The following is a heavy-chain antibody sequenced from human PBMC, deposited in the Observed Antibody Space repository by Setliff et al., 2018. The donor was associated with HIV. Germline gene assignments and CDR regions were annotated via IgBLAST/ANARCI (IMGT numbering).Heavy chain of an antibody. D-gene: IGHD2-15*01. CDR3: AREPISYRDFVVVAAAFDI. V-gene: IGHV1-46*01. CDR2: INPSGGST. J-gene: IGHJ3*02. Sequence: ASVKVSCKASGYAFTNYYLHWVRQAPGQGLAWMGIINPSGGSTIYAQKLQGRVTMTRDTSTNTVYMELSSLRYEDTAVYYCAREPISYRDFVVVAAAFDIWGQGTMVT. CDR1: GYAFTNYY.